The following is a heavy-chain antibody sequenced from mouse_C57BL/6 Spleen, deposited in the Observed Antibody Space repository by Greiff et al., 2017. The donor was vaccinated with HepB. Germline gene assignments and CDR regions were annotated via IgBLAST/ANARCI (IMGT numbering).Heavy chain of an antibody. V-gene: IGHV1-53*01. J-gene: IGHJ3*01. Sequence: VQLQQPGADLVKPGASVKLSCKASGYTFTSYWMHWVKQRPGQGLEWIGNINPGNGGTNYTEKFKSKATLTVDKSSSTAYMQLSSLTSEDSAVYYCARAYYGSVAEFAYWGQGTMVTVSA. CDR2: INPGNGGT. D-gene: IGHD1-1*01. CDR1: GYTFTSYW. CDR3: ARAYYGSVAEFAY.